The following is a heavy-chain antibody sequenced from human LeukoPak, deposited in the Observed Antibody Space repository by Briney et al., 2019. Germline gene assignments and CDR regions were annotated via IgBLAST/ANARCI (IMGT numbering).Heavy chain of an antibody. Sequence: SETLSLTCAVYGGSFSGYYWSWIRQPPGKGLEWIGEINHSGSTNYNPSLKSRVTISVDTSKNQFSLKLSSVTAADTAVYYCARGKGVVPAARGWFDYWGQGTLVTVPS. V-gene: IGHV4-34*01. CDR3: ARGKGVVPAARGWFDY. CDR2: INHSGST. J-gene: IGHJ4*02. D-gene: IGHD2-2*01. CDR1: GGSFSGYY.